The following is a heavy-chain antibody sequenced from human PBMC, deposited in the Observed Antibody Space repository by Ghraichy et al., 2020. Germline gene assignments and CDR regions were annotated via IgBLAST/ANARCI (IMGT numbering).Heavy chain of an antibody. CDR2: IKQDGSEK. CDR1: GFTFSSYW. V-gene: IGHV3-7*01. D-gene: IGHD3-16*01. Sequence: LLLTCAASGFTFSSYWMSWVRQAPGKGLEWVANIKQDGSEKYYVDSVKGRFIISRDNAKNSLYLQMNSLRAEDTAVYYCARVFGSYDAFDIWGQGTMVTVSS. J-gene: IGHJ3*02. CDR3: ARVFGSYDAFDI.